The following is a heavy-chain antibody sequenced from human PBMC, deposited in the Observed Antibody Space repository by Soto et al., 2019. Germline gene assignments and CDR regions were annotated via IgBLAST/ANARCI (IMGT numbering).Heavy chain of an antibody. D-gene: IGHD3-3*01. Sequence: SETLSLTCTVSGGSISSGDYSWSWVRQSPGKGLEWIGHIYNSGITYYNPSLKSRVEISIDTSRNQFSLRLNSLTAADRAVYFCARGVTVFGLVSRFWFGPWGQGTVVTVSS. J-gene: IGHJ5*02. CDR2: IYNSGIT. CDR3: ARGVTVFGLVSRFWFGP. V-gene: IGHV4-30-4*01. CDR1: GGSISSGDYS.